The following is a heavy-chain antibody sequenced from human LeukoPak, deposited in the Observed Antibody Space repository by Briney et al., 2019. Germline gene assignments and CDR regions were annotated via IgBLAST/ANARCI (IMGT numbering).Heavy chain of an antibody. Sequence: PSETLSLTCTVSGGSITSYYWNWIRQPPGKGLEWIGSVYYSGSTIYNPSLWGRVTISVDKSKNQFSLNLSSVTAADTAVYYCARHGDGYNWYFDYWGQGTLVTVSS. J-gene: IGHJ4*02. CDR1: GGSITSYY. V-gene: IGHV4-59*01. D-gene: IGHD5-24*01. CDR3: ARHGDGYNWYFDY. CDR2: VYYSGST.